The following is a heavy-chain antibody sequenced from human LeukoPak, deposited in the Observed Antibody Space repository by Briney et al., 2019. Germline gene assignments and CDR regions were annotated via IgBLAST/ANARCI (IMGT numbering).Heavy chain of an antibody. CDR3: AAWIGRGSGSYYEGEYFDY. V-gene: IGHV1-24*01. J-gene: IGHJ4*02. CDR2: FDPEDGET. Sequence: ASVKVSCKVSGYTLTELSMHWVRQAPGKGLEWMGGFDPEDGETIYAQKFQGRVTMTEDTSTDTAYMELSSLRSEDTAVYYCAAWIGRGSGSYYEGEYFDYWGQGTLVTVSS. D-gene: IGHD1-26*01. CDR1: GYTLTELS.